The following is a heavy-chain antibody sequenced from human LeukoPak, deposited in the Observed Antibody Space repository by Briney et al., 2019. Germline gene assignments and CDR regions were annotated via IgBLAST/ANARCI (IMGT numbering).Heavy chain of an antibody. Sequence: GASVKVSCKVSGDTLSELTMHWVRQAPGKGLEWMGGFDPGAGEILYAQQFQGRVTMTEDTSTDTAYMELISLRSEDSGVYFCAAGGIYSLLDYWGQGTLVTVSS. V-gene: IGHV1-24*01. J-gene: IGHJ4*02. D-gene: IGHD3-10*01. CDR1: GDTLSELT. CDR2: FDPGAGEI. CDR3: AAGGIYSLLDY.